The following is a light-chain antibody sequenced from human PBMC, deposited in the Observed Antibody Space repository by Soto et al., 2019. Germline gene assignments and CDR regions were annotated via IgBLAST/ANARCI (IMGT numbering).Light chain of an antibody. V-gene: IGLV1-40*01. CDR1: SSNIGAGSD. CDR3: QAYDSGLSGPV. CDR2: VNS. J-gene: IGLJ1*01. Sequence: QSVLTQPPSVSGAPGQRVTVSCTGSSSNIGAGSDVQWYQQLPGTAPKLLIYVNSNRPSGVPDRFSGSKSGTSASLAITGLQAEDEADYYCQAYDSGLSGPVFGTGTKLTVL.